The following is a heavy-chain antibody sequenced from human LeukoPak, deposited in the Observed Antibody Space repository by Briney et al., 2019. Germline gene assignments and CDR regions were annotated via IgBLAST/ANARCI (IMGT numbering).Heavy chain of an antibody. CDR2: ITSGSSYI. CDR1: GFTFSSYA. CDR3: ANSNYDSSGYYSPFDAFDI. J-gene: IGHJ3*02. Sequence: GGSLRLSCATSGFTFSSYAMSWVRQAPGKGLEWVSSITSGSSYIYYADSVKGRFSISRDNAKNSLYLQMNSLRAEDTAVYYCANSNYDSSGYYSPFDAFDIWGQGTTVTISS. D-gene: IGHD3-22*01. V-gene: IGHV3-21*04.